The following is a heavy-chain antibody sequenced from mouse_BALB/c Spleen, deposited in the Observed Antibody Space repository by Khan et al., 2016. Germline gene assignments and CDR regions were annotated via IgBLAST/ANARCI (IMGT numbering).Heavy chain of an antibody. CDR2: ISSGGSYT. D-gene: IGHD4-1*01. Sequence: VELVESGGGLVKPGGSLKLSCAASGFTFSSYTMSWVRQTPEKRLEWVATISSGGSYTYYPDSVKGRFTISRDNTNDALYHQRSILKSQDTATYYGTRDRSGWFAYWCQVTLVTVSA. CDR1: GFTFSSYT. CDR3: TRDRSGWFAY. J-gene: IGHJ3*01. V-gene: IGHV5-6-4*01.